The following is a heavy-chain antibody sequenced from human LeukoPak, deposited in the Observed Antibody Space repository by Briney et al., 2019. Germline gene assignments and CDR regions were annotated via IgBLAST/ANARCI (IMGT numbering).Heavy chain of an antibody. Sequence: GGSLRLSCAASGFTFSSYAMHWVRQAPGKGLEWVAVISYDGSNKYYADSVKGRFTISRDNSKNTLYLQMNSLRAEDTAVYYCAKVPSGYSSSWYVPPEYFQHWGQGTLVTVSS. CDR1: GFTFSSYA. J-gene: IGHJ1*01. CDR3: AKVPSGYSSSWYVPPEYFQH. CDR2: ISYDGSNK. D-gene: IGHD6-13*01. V-gene: IGHV3-30*04.